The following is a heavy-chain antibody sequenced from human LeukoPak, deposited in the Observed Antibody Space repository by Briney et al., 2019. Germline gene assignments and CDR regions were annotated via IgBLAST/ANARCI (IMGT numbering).Heavy chain of an antibody. J-gene: IGHJ4*02. CDR3: ARDPYSGSYYDY. V-gene: IGHV3-33*08. Sequence: PGGSLRLSCAASGFTFSNYAMHWVRQAPGKGLEWVAIIWYDGSSRYYADSAKGRFTISRDNSKNTLYLQMNSLRADDTAVYYCARDPYSGSYYDYWGQGTLVTVSS. CDR2: IWYDGSSR. CDR1: GFTFSNYA. D-gene: IGHD1-26*01.